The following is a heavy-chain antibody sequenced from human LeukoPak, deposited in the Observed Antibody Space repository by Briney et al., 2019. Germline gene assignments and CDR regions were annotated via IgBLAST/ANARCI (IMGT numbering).Heavy chain of an antibody. D-gene: IGHD1-26*01. J-gene: IGHJ4*02. Sequence: SGGSLRLSCAASGFTFRSYSMNWVRQAPGKGLEWVSSITSSGSYIYYTDSVQGRFTISRDNAENSLYLQMNSLRADDTAVYYCAREGSGSHRGHFDYWGQGTLVTVSS. CDR3: AREGSGSHRGHFDY. V-gene: IGHV3-21*01. CDR2: ITSSGSYI. CDR1: GFTFRSYS.